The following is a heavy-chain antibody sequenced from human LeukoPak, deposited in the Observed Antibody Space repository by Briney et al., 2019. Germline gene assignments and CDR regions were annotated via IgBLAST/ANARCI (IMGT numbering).Heavy chain of an antibody. J-gene: IGHJ4*02. CDR3: AGYTMVGGVILGVDY. CDR1: GGTFSSYA. V-gene: IGHV1-69*04. Sequence: GASVKVSCKASGGTFSSYAISWVRQAPGQGLEWMGRIIPILGIANYAQKFQGRVTITADKSTSTAYMELSSLRSEDTAVYYCAGYTMVGGVILGVDYWGQGTLVTVSS. D-gene: IGHD3-10*01. CDR2: IIPILGIA.